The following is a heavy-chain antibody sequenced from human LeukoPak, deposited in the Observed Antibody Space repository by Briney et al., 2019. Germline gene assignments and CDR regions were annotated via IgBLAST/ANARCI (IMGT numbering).Heavy chain of an antibody. CDR2: ISSSGTTI. D-gene: IGHD5-18*01. CDR1: GFTFRDYY. Sequence: GGSLRLSCAASGFTFRDYYMSWIRQAPGKGLAWVSYISSSGTTIYYADSVKGRFTISRDNANNSLYLRMNSLRAEDTAVYYCSTTRGYGNFDYWGQGTLVTVSS. CDR3: STTRGYGNFDY. J-gene: IGHJ4*02. V-gene: IGHV3-11*01.